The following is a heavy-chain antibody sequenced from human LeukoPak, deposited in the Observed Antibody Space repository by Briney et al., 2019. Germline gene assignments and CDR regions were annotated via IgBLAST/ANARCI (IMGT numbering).Heavy chain of an antibody. V-gene: IGHV3-48*03. CDR1: GFIFSNYW. J-gene: IGHJ6*04. D-gene: IGHD3-10*02. CDR3: AGLGITMIGGV. Sequence: GGSLRLSCAASGFIFSNYWMNWVRQAPGKGLEWVSYISSSGSTIYYADSVKGRFTISRDNAKNSLYLQMNSLRAEDTAVYYCAGLGITMIGGVWGKGTTVTISS. CDR2: ISSSGSTI.